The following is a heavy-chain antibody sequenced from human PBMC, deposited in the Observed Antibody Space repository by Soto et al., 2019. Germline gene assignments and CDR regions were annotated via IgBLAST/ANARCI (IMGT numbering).Heavy chain of an antibody. CDR2: INHSGST. D-gene: IGHD1-26*01. CDR1: GGSFSGYY. J-gene: IGHJ4*02. CDR3: ARGEWGHFDY. Sequence: QVQLQQWGAGLLKPSETLSLTCAVYGGSFSGYYWSWIRQPPGKGLEWLGEINHSGSTNYNPSLKSRVTISVDTSKNQFSLKLSSVTAADTAVYYCARGEWGHFDYWGQGTLVTVSS. V-gene: IGHV4-34*01.